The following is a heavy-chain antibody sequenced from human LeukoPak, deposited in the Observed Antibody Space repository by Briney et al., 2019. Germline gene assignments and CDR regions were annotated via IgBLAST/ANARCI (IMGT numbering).Heavy chain of an antibody. D-gene: IGHD3-10*01. V-gene: IGHV1-3*01. CDR3: ARDIKSGISLTIHYYGSGSTFDY. Sequence: ASVKVSCKASGYTFTSYAMHWVRQAPGQRLEWMGWINAGNGNTKYSQKLQGRVTMTTDTSTSTAYMELRSLRSDDTAVYYCARDIKSGISLTIHYYGSGSTFDYWGQGTLVTVSS. J-gene: IGHJ4*02. CDR1: GYTFTSYA. CDR2: INAGNGNT.